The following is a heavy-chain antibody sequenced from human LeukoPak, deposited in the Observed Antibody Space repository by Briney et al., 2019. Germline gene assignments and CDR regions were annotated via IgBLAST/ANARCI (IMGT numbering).Heavy chain of an antibody. CDR2: IYSSGST. Sequence: PSETLSLTCTVSGGSITSAGYSWGWIRQPAGKGLEWIGRIYSSGSTNSNPSLKSRVTISVDTSKNQFSLKLSSVTAADTAVYYCARGYCTSPRCSENRYYFDSWSQGTLVTVSS. V-gene: IGHV4-61*02. D-gene: IGHD2-2*01. CDR3: ARGYCTSPRCSENRYYFDS. J-gene: IGHJ4*02. CDR1: GGSITSAGYS.